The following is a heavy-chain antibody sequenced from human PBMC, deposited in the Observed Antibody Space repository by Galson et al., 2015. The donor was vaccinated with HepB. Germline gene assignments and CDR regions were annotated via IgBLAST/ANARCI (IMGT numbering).Heavy chain of an antibody. Sequence: QSGAEVKKPGESLKISCKGSGYSFNNYWIGWVRQMPGKGLEWMGIIYPGDSDTRYSPSFQGQVTISADKSISTAYLQWSSLKASDTAMYYCARAGPSSGWLQKVYYYGMDVWGQGTTVTVSS. CDR1: GYSFNNYW. D-gene: IGHD6-19*01. CDR2: IYPGDSDT. CDR3: ARAGPSSGWLQKVYYYGMDV. V-gene: IGHV5-51*01. J-gene: IGHJ6*02.